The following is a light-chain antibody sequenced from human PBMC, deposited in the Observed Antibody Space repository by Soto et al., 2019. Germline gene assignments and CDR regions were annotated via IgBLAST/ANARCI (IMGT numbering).Light chain of an antibody. CDR3: QSHDSSLSVV. CDR2: GNS. Sequence: QSVLTQPPSVSGAPGQRVTISCTGSSSNIGARYDVHWYQQLPGTAPKLLIYGNSNRPSGVPDRFSGSKSGTSASLAITGLQAEDEADYYCQSHDSSLSVVFGGGTKLTVL. J-gene: IGLJ2*01. V-gene: IGLV1-40*01. CDR1: SSNIGARYD.